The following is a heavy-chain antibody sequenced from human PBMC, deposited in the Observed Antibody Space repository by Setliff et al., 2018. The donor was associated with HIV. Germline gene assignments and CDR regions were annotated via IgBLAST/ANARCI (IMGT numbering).Heavy chain of an antibody. D-gene: IGHD4-17*01. CDR1: GYTFTTFG. CDR3: ARYGSDWFFDL. CDR2: INTETGTP. Sequence: GASVKVSCKASGYTFTTFGLSWVRQAPGQGLEWMGWINTETGTPMYAQGFTGRFVFSLDTSISTAYLQIDSLNAEDTAVYYCARYGSDWFFDLWGRGTLGTVSS. V-gene: IGHV7-4-1*01. J-gene: IGHJ2*01.